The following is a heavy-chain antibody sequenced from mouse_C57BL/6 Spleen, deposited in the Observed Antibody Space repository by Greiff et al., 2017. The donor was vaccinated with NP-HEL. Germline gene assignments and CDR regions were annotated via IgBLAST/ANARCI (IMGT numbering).Heavy chain of an antibody. CDR2: IYPGDGDT. V-gene: IGHV1-82*01. CDR1: GYAFSSSW. CDR3: AIGTTVVDDFDY. Sequence: QVQLQQSGPELVKPGASVKISCKASGYAFSSSWMNWVKQRPGKGLEWIGRIYPGDGDTNYNGKFKGKATLTADKSSSTAYMQLSSLTSEDSAVYFCAIGTTVVDDFDYWGQGTTLTVSS. D-gene: IGHD1-1*01. J-gene: IGHJ2*01.